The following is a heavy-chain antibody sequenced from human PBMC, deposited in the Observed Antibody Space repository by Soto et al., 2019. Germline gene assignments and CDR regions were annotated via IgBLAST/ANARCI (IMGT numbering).Heavy chain of an antibody. CDR2: IKQDGSEK. CDR1: GFTFGSNW. D-gene: IGHD3-22*01. Sequence: GGSLRLSCAASGFTFGSNWMSWVRQAPGKGLEWVDNIKQDGSEKYYVDYVKGRFTISRDNAKNSLYLQMNRLRAEDTAVYYCARDYYDSSGYAYWGQGT. V-gene: IGHV3-7*01. CDR3: ARDYYDSSGYAY. J-gene: IGHJ4*02.